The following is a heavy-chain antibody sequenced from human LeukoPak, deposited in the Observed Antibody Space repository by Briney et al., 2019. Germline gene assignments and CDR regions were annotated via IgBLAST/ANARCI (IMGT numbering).Heavy chain of an antibody. CDR3: ARHLLGRGADYYFFYMDV. D-gene: IGHD1-26*01. CDR1: GDSISSFTSSSYF. CDR2: VYYTGRT. J-gene: IGHJ6*03. Sequence: SETLSLTCTVSGDSISSFTSSSYFWAWIRQPPGKGLEWIGNVYYTGRTYSNPSLRSRVTVFVDTSKNQFSLRLSSVTAADTAVYYCARHLLGRGADYYFFYMDVWGKGTTVTVSS. V-gene: IGHV4-39*01.